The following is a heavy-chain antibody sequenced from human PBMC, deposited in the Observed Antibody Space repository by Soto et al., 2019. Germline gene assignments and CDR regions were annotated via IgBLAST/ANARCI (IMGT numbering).Heavy chain of an antibody. D-gene: IGHD5-18*01. CDR3: ARGSTAMVPPAGMDV. V-gene: IGHV4-34*01. J-gene: IGHJ6*02. Sequence: PSETLSLTCAVYGGSFSGYYWSWIRQPPGKGLEWIGEINHSGSTNYNPSLKSRVTISVDTSKNQFSLKLSSVTAADTAVYYCARGSTAMVPPAGMDVWGPGTTVTVSS. CDR2: INHSGST. CDR1: GGSFSGYY.